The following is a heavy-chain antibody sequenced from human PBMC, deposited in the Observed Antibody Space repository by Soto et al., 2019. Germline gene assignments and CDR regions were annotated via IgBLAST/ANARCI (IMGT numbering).Heavy chain of an antibody. D-gene: IGHD2-15*01. CDR2: ISYDGSNK. CDR1: GFTFSSYG. V-gene: IGHV3-30*18. Sequence: GGSLRLSCAASGFTFSSYGMHWVRQAPGKGLEWVEVISYDGSNKYYADSVKGRFTISRDNSKNTLYLQMNSLRAEDTAVYYCAKGKCSGGSCYAAADYWGQGPLLTVS. J-gene: IGHJ4*02. CDR3: AKGKCSGGSCYAAADY.